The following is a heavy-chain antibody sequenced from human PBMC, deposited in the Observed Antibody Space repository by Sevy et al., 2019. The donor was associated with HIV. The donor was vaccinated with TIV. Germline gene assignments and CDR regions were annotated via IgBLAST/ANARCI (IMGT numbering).Heavy chain of an antibody. D-gene: IGHD2-21*02. CDR2: ITPFFGTI. J-gene: IGHJ4*02. CDR3: ARGNAVTGRGDYFDF. V-gene: IGHV1-69*13. CDR1: GGTISNYG. Sequence: GPSVKVSCKASGGTISNYGFSWVRQAPGQGLEWVGGITPFFGTINYAQKFQDRVTITADESAGTVYLELSRLRSEDTAVYYCARGNAVTGRGDYFDFWGRGTLVTVSS.